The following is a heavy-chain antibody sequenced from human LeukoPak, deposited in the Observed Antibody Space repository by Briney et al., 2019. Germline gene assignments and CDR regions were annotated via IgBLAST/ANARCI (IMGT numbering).Heavy chain of an antibody. D-gene: IGHD6-19*01. CDR1: GGPISSSSYY. V-gene: IGHV4-39*01. CDR3: ARQVISSDWYVDY. J-gene: IGHJ4*02. Sequence: PSETLSLTCTVSGGPISSSSYYWGWIRQPPGKGLEWIGSIYYSGRTYYNPSLRSRVTISVDTSKNQFSLKLSSVTAADTAVYYCARQVISSDWYVDYWGQGTLVTVSS. CDR2: IYYSGRT.